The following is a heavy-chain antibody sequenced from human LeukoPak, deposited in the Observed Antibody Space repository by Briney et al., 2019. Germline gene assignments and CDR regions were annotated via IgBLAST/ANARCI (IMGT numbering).Heavy chain of an antibody. CDR2: IYYSGST. V-gene: IGHV4-31*03. CDR3: ARRGGGYCSSTSCFWFDP. Sequence: PSETLSLTCTVSGGSINSGGYYWGWIRQHPGRGLEWIGYIYYSGSTYYNPSLKSRVTISVDTSKNQFSLELSSVTAADTAVYYCARRGGGYCSSTSCFWFDPWGQGTLVTVSS. J-gene: IGHJ5*02. D-gene: IGHD2-2*01. CDR1: GGSINSGGYY.